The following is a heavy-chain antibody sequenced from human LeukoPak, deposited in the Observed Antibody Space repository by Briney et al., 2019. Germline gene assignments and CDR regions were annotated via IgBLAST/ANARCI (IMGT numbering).Heavy chain of an antibody. V-gene: IGHV4-59*01. CDR2: IYYSGST. CDR3: ARNDYYYYDSSGHTLSTFDP. CDR1: GGSISSYY. D-gene: IGHD3-22*01. Sequence: SETLSLTCTVSGGSISSYYWSWIRQPPGKGLEWIGYIYYSGSTNYNPSLKSRVTISVDTSKNQFSLKLGSVTAADTAVYYCARNDYYYYDSSGHTLSTFDPWGQGTLVTVSS. J-gene: IGHJ5*02.